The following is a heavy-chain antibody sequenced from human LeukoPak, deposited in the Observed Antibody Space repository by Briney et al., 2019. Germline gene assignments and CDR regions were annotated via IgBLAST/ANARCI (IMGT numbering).Heavy chain of an antibody. Sequence: PGGSLRLSCAASGFTFSSYWIHWVRQVPGKGLVWVSRINSDGSRTNYADSVKGRFTISRDNAKNTLYLQMNSLGAEDTAVYYCARGGLYAYYFDYWGQGTLVTVSS. CDR1: GFTFSSYW. V-gene: IGHV3-74*01. D-gene: IGHD2/OR15-2a*01. CDR3: ARGGLYAYYFDY. J-gene: IGHJ4*02. CDR2: INSDGSRT.